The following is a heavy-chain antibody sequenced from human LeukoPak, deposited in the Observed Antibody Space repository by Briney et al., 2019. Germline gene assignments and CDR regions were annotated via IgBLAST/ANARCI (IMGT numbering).Heavy chain of an antibody. CDR3: ARGVSRYYDILTGYVYCYYMDV. Sequence: SETLSLTCAVCGGSFSGYYWSWIRQPPGKGLEWIGEINHSGSTNYNPSLKSRVTISVDTSKNQFSLKLSSVTAADTAVYYCARGVSRYYDILTGYVYCYYMDVWGKGTTVTVSS. D-gene: IGHD3-9*01. CDR2: INHSGST. J-gene: IGHJ6*03. CDR1: GGSFSGYY. V-gene: IGHV4-34*01.